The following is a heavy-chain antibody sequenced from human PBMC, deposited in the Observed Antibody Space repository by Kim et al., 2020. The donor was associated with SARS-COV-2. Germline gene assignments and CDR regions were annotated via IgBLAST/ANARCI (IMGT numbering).Heavy chain of an antibody. D-gene: IGHD3-10*01. Sequence: SETLSLTCAVYGGSFSGYYWSWIRQPPGKGLEWIGEINHSGSTNYNPSLKSRVTISVDTSKNQFSLKLSSVTAADTAVYYCARDPRRVRGVKGYYYYYYGMDVWGQGTTVTVSS. J-gene: IGHJ6*02. CDR3: ARDPRRVRGVKGYYYYYYGMDV. V-gene: IGHV4-34*01. CDR1: GGSFSGYY. CDR2: INHSGST.